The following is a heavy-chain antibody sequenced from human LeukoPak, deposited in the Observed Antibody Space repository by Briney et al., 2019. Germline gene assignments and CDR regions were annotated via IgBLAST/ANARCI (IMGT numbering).Heavy chain of an antibody. CDR2: IRSKAYGGTT. J-gene: IGHJ4*02. CDR1: GFTFGDYA. D-gene: IGHD6-13*01. V-gene: IGHV3-49*04. Sequence: GGSLRLSCTASGFTFGDYAMSWVRQAPGKGLEWVGFIRSKAYGGTTEYAASVKGGLTISRDDFKSIAYLQMNSLKTEDTAVYYCTPFSGYSSSWLDYWGQGTLVTVSS. CDR3: TPFSGYSSSWLDY.